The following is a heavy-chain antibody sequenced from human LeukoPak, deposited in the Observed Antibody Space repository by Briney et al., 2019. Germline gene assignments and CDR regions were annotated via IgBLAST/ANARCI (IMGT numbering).Heavy chain of an antibody. Sequence: KPSETLLLTCTGTGGSNRIYYRSWIGQPDGKGLEWIGRITIGGNNVYNPSLKSRVTLSPETSKNQFPLRLSSVTAADTALYYCARGWYCSGGICQSAMDVWGKGTTVTVSS. CDR3: ARGWYCSGGICQSAMDV. CDR2: ITIGGNN. J-gene: IGHJ6*03. CDR1: GGSNRIYY. V-gene: IGHV4-4*07. D-gene: IGHD2-15*01.